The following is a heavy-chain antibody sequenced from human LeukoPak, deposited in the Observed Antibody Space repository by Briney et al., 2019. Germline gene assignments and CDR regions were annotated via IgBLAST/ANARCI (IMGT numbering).Heavy chain of an antibody. D-gene: IGHD1-26*01. V-gene: IGHV1-69*04. CDR2: IIPIFGIA. CDR1: GGTFSSYA. Sequence: SVKDSCKASGGTFSSYAISWVRQAPGQGLEWMGRIIPIFGIANYAQKFQGRVTITADKSTSTAYMELSSLRSEDTAVYYCASPKLERYSGSPYYWGQGTLVTVSS. CDR3: ASPKLERYSGSPYY. J-gene: IGHJ4*02.